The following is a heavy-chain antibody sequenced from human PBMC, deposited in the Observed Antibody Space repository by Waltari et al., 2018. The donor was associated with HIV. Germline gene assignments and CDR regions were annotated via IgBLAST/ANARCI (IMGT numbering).Heavy chain of an antibody. J-gene: IGHJ4*02. V-gene: IGHV3-49*02. CDR3: TRNTLTYFDF. Sequence: EVQLVESGGGLIQPGRSLRLSCTGSGFTFGDYLMSWVRQDPGKGLEWVGFIRSKADSGGTPAYAASVKGRFTISRDDSRSVVYLQMNSLKTEDTAVYYCTRNTLTYFDFWGQGTLVTVSS. CDR1: GFTFGDYL. CDR2: IRSKADSGGTP.